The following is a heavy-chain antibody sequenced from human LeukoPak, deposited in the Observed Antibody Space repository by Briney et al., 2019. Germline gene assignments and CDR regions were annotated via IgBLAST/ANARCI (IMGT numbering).Heavy chain of an antibody. Sequence: SETLSLTCTVSGGSISSYYWSWIRQPPGKGLEWIGYIYYSGSTNYNPSLKSRVTISVDTSKNQFSLKLSSVTAADTAVYYCARVGPRAAGPHERLRLLFFDYWGQGTLVTVSS. CDR3: ARVGPRAAGPHERLRLLFFDY. J-gene: IGHJ4*02. V-gene: IGHV4-59*01. CDR2: IYYSGST. CDR1: GGSISSYY. D-gene: IGHD6-19*01.